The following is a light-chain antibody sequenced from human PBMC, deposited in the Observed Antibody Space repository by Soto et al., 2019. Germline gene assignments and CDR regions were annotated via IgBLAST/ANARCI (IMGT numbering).Light chain of an antibody. CDR1: SSDVGGYNY. V-gene: IGLV2-8*01. CDR2: EVT. CDR3: SSYGGSNNLV. J-gene: IGLJ1*01. Sequence: QSALTQPPSASGSPGQSVTISCAGTSSDVGGYNYVSWFQQHPGKAPKLMIYEVTRRPSGVPDRFSGSKSDNTASLTVSGLQAEDEADYYCSSYGGSNNLVFGTGTKLTVL.